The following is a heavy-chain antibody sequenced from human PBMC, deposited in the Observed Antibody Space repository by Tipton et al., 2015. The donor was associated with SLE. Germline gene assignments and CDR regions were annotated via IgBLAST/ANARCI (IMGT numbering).Heavy chain of an antibody. CDR3: VRSRWGASRAFDF. V-gene: IGHV4-34*01. D-gene: IGHD1-26*01. J-gene: IGHJ5*01. CDR2: INDSGGT. CDR1: GGALSGYY. Sequence: TLSLTCAVYGGALSGYYWTWIRQSPGKGLEWIGDINDSGGTYSNPSLNSRLTVSIDTSKKHFSLKLTSVTAADTAIYYCVRSRWGASRAFDFWGPGTLVSVSS.